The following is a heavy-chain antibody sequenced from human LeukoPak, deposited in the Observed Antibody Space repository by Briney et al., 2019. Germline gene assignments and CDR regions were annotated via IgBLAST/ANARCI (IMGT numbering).Heavy chain of an antibody. CDR2: ISSGGVTI. CDR1: GFTFSSYE. V-gene: IGHV3-48*03. D-gene: IGHD3-10*02. Sequence: GGSLRLSCAASGFTFSSYEMNWVRQAPGKGLEWLSYISSGGVTIYYADSVKGRFTISRDNAKNSLYLQMNSLRAEDTAVYYCAELGITMIGGVWGKGTTVTISS. J-gene: IGHJ6*04. CDR3: AELGITMIGGV.